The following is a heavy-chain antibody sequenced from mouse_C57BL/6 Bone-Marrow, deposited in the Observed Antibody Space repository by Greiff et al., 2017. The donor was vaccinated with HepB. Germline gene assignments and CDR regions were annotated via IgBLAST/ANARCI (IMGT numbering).Heavy chain of an antibody. CDR1: GYTFTSYW. CDR2: IDPSDSYT. Sequence: QVQLQQPGAELVMPGASVKLSCKASGYTFTSYWMHWVKQRPGQGLEWIGEIDPSDSYTNYNQKFKGKSTLTVDKSSSTAYMQLSSLTSEDSAVYYCARELPYYYGSIYDYAMDYWGQGTSVTVSS. V-gene: IGHV1-69*01. D-gene: IGHD1-1*01. CDR3: ARELPYYYGSIYDYAMDY. J-gene: IGHJ4*01.